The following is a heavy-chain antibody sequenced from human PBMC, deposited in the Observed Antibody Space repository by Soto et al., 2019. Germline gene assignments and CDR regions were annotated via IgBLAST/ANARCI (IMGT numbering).Heavy chain of an antibody. CDR2: IYYSGST. V-gene: IGHV4-59*08. J-gene: IGHJ4*02. D-gene: IGHD6-13*01. CDR3: ARHSSHSDSSSWYFDY. CDR1: GGSISSYY. Sequence: ETLSLTCTVSGGSISSYYWSWIRQPPGKGLERIGYIYYSGSTNYTPSLKGRVTISVDTSKNQFSLKLSSVTAADTAVYYCARHSSHSDSSSWYFDYWGQGTLVTVSS.